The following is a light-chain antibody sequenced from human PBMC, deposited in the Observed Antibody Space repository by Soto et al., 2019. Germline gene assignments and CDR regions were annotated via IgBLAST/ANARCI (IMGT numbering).Light chain of an antibody. CDR1: QSVSSN. CDR2: GAS. V-gene: IGKV3D-15*01. J-gene: IGKJ4*01. Sequence: ESGLTQSPGTLSLSPGERATLSCGASQSVSSNYLAWYQQKPGQAPRLLIYGASTRATGTPARFSGSGSGTEFTLTISSLQSEDFAVYYCQHYNNWPLTFGGGTKVDI. CDR3: QHYNNWPLT.